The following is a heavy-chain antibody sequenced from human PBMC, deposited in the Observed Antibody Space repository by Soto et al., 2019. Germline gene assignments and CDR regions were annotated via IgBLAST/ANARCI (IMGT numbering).Heavy chain of an antibody. CDR2: IYHSGST. D-gene: IGHD1-26*01. CDR3: ARVGSGVGATSYYYYRMDV. J-gene: IGHJ6*02. CDR1: GGSISSSNW. V-gene: IGHV4-4*02. Sequence: QVQLQESGPGLVKPSGTLSLTCAVSGGSISSSNWWSWVRHPPGKGLEWIGEIYHSGSTNYNPSLKSRVTISVDKSKNQFSLKLSSVTATDTAVYYCARVGSGVGATSYYYYRMDVWGQGTTVTVSS.